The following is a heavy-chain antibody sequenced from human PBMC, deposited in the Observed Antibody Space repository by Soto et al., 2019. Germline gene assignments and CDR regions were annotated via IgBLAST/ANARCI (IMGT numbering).Heavy chain of an antibody. V-gene: IGHV4-59*01. CDR1: GGSISSYY. CDR2: IYYSGST. Sequence: SETLSLTCTVSGGSISSYYWSWIRQPPGKGLEWIGYIYYSGSTNYNPSLKSRVTISVDTSKNQFSLKLSSVTAADTAVYYCARSAVTKNYFDYWAQGTLVTVSS. J-gene: IGHJ4*02. D-gene: IGHD4-17*01. CDR3: ARSAVTKNYFDY.